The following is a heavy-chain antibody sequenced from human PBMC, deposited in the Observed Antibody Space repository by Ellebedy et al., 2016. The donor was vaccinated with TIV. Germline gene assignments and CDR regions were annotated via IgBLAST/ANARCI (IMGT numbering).Heavy chain of an antibody. Sequence: GESLKISCAASGFVFSGYYMTWIRQGPGKGLEWVADIDYSGTSMDQAESLKGRFIVSRDNAEKSLYLEINSLRPEDTAVYYCARGGSLHYDYWGRWSDPWGQGTLVTVSS. J-gene: IGHJ5*02. D-gene: IGHD3-3*01. CDR3: ARGGSLHYDYWGRWSDP. V-gene: IGHV3-11*01. CDR2: IDYSGTSM. CDR1: GFVFSGYY.